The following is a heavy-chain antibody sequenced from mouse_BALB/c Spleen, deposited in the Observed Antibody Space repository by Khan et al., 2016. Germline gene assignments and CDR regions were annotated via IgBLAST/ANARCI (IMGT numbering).Heavy chain of an antibody. CDR2: ITSYNGAA. Sequence: LVKTGASVKISCKASGYSFTGYYMHWVKQSHGKSLEWIGYITSYNGAASYNQKFKGKATFTVETSSSPAYMQFNSLTSEDSAVYYCSSPYGSSYVGFAYWGQGTLVTVSA. V-gene: IGHV1S34*01. D-gene: IGHD1-1*01. CDR3: SSPYGSSYVGFAY. J-gene: IGHJ3*01. CDR1: GYSFTGYY.